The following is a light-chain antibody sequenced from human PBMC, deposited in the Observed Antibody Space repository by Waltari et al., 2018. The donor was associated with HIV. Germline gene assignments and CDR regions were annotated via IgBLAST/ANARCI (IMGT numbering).Light chain of an antibody. CDR2: EVT. Sequence: QSALTQPPSASGSLGQSVTISCTGSSSDIGAYYSLSWFQQPPRSAPKLLLYEVTRRPSTVSDRFSGSRSGSTAFLTVAGLQPDDEATYFCSSYGDSLRVLFGGGTNVTVL. CDR1: SSDIGAYYS. CDR3: SSYGDSLRVL. J-gene: IGLJ3*02. V-gene: IGLV2-8*01.